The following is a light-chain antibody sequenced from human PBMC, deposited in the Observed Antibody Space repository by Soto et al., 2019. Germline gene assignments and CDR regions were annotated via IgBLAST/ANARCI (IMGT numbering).Light chain of an antibody. CDR3: QQSYGGLVA. J-gene: IGKJ1*01. Sequence: DFQVTQSPSSLSASVGDRVTITCRASQSISKSLNWYQQKPGKAPELLIYAASTLQSGVPSRFSGSGSGTDFTLTISSLQPEDSASYYCQQSYGGLVAFGQGTKVDIK. CDR1: QSISKS. V-gene: IGKV1-39*01. CDR2: AAS.